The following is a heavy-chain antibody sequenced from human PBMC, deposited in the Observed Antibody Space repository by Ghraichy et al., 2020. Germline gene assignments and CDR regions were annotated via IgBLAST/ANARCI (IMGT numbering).Heavy chain of an antibody. V-gene: IGHV4-4*07. J-gene: IGHJ4*02. Sequence: SETLSLTCTVSGGSISSYYWSWIRQPAGKGLEWIGRIYTSGSTNYNPSLKSRVTMSIDTSKNHFSLKLSSVTAADTAVYYCARGAAMEKFDYWGQGTLVTVSS. CDR2: IYTSGST. CDR1: GGSISSYY. D-gene: IGHD5-18*01. CDR3: ARGAAMEKFDY.